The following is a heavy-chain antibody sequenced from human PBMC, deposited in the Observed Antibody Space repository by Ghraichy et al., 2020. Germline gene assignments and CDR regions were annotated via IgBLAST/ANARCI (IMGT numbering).Heavy chain of an antibody. J-gene: IGHJ4*02. CDR2: ISSSSSYI. CDR3: ARGVDYGDYRVDY. CDR1: GFTFSSYS. D-gene: IGHD4-17*01. Sequence: GGSLRLSCAASGFTFSSYSMNWVRQAPGKGLEWVSSISSSSSYIYYADSVKGRFTISRDNAKNSLYLQMNSLRAEDTAVYYCARGVDYGDYRVDYWGQGTLVTDSS. V-gene: IGHV3-21*01.